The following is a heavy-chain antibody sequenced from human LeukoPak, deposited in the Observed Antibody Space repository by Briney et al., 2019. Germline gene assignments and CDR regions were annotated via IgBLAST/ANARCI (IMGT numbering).Heavy chain of an antibody. J-gene: IGHJ5*02. D-gene: IGHD4-17*01. CDR1: GFTFSSYW. CDR3: ARDVDDYGDYVDWFDP. CDR2: IKQDGSEK. Sequence: GGSLRLSCAASGFTFSSYWMSWVRQAPGKGLEWVANIKQDGSEKYYVDSVKGRFTISRDNAKNSLYLQMNSLRAEDTAVYYCARDVDDYGDYVDWFDPWGQGTLVTVSS. V-gene: IGHV3-7*01.